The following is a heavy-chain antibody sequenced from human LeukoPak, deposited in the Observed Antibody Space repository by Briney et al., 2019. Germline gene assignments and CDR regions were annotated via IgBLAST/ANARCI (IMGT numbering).Heavy chain of an antibody. CDR3: ARVPYCSNGICYTHYYCDY. CDR2: IIPIFGTA. V-gene: IGHV1-69*13. CDR1: GGTFSGYA. J-gene: IGHJ4*02. D-gene: IGHD2-8*01. Sequence: ASVKVSCKASGGTFSGYAISWVRQAPGQGLEWMGGIIPIFGTANYAQKFQGRVTITADESTSTAYMELSSLRSEDTAVYYCARVPYCSNGICYTHYYCDYWGQGTLVTVSS.